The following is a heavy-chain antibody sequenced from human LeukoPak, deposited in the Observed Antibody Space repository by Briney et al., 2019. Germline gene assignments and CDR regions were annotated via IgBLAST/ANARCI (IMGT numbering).Heavy chain of an antibody. J-gene: IGHJ4*02. CDR2: INHSGST. CDR1: GGSFSGYY. CDR3: ARGRSKYSSSWSYYFDC. V-gene: IGHV4-34*01. D-gene: IGHD6-13*01. Sequence: SETLSLTCAVYGGSFSGYYWSWIRQPPGKGLEWIGEINHSGSTNYNPSLKSRVTISVDTSKNQFSLKLSSVTAADTAVYYCARGRSKYSSSWSYYFDCWGQGTLVTVSS.